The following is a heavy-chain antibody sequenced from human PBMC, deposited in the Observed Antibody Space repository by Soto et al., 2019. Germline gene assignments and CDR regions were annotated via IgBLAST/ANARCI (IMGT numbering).Heavy chain of an antibody. CDR1: GFTFSSYS. Sequence: GGSLRLSCAASGFTFSSYSMSWVRQAPGKGLEWVSAISGSGGSTYYADSVKGRFTISRDNSKNTLYLQMNSLRAEDTAVYCCARGNIAAAGTWFDYWGQGTLVTVSS. CDR3: ARGNIAAAGTWFDY. V-gene: IGHV3-23*01. CDR2: ISGSGGST. D-gene: IGHD6-13*01. J-gene: IGHJ4*02.